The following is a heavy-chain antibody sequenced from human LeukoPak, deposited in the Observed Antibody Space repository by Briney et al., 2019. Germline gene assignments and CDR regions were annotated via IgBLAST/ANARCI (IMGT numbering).Heavy chain of an antibody. D-gene: IGHD2-2*02. CDR1: GFTFDDYA. Sequence: PGGSLRLSCAASGFTFDDYAMTWVRQGPGKGLEWVSNINWNGGSTAYADSVKGRFTISRDNAKNSLYLQMNSLRAEDTAVYYCARDTPDTRYYYYMDVWGKGTTVTVSS. J-gene: IGHJ6*03. CDR3: ARDTPDTRYYYYMDV. CDR2: INWNGGST. V-gene: IGHV3-20*04.